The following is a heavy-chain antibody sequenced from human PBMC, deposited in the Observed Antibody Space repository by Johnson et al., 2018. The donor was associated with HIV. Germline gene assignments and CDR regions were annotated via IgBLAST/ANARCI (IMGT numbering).Heavy chain of an antibody. CDR2: ITYDGTNK. D-gene: IGHD6-19*01. J-gene: IGHJ3*02. CDR1: GFTFSNYA. Sequence: QVHLVESGGGVVQPGRSLRLSCAASGFTFSNYAIHWVRQAPGKGLEWVAGITYDGTNKYYAESVKGRFTLSRDNSKNTLYLQMNSLRAEDTAVYYCARDNGAVAGPEGAFDIWGQGTMVTVSS. CDR3: ARDNGAVAGPEGAFDI. V-gene: IGHV3-30*03.